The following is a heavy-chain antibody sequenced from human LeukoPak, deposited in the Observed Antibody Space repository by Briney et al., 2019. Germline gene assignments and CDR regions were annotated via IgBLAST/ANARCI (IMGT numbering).Heavy chain of an antibody. CDR2: ISYDGSNK. Sequence: GGSLRLSCAASGFTFSSYGMHWVRQAPGKGLEWVAVISYDGSNKYYADSVKGRFTISRDNSKNTLYLQMNSLRAEDTAVYYCARAVAGLDYWGQGTLVTVSS. V-gene: IGHV3-30*19. J-gene: IGHJ4*02. CDR1: GFTFSSYG. CDR3: ARAVAGLDY. D-gene: IGHD6-19*01.